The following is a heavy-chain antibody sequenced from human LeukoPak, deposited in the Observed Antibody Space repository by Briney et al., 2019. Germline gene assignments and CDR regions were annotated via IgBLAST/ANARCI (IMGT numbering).Heavy chain of an antibody. CDR2: ISSSGSPI. CDR3: AKGLMMTVLWFGIGS. V-gene: IGHV3-48*03. Sequence: GGSLRPSCAASGFTFSSYEMNWVRQAPGKGLEWVSYISSSGSPIYYADSVKGRFTISRDNSKNTLYLQMNSLKAEVTAVYYCAKGLMMTVLWFGIGSWGQGTVVTVSS. J-gene: IGHJ5*01. D-gene: IGHD3-10*01. CDR1: GFTFSSYE.